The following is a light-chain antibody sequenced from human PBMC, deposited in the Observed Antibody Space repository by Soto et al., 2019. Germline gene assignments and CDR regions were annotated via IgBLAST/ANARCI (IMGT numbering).Light chain of an antibody. CDR2: EVT. V-gene: IGLV2-8*01. Sequence: SALTQPPSASGSPGQSVTISCTGTSSDIGAYNYVSWYQQHPGKAPKLMISEVTKRPSGVPDRFSGSKSGNTASLTVSGLQPEDDADYYCSSYAGNNNYVFGFGTKVTVL. CDR1: SSDIGAYNY. J-gene: IGLJ1*01. CDR3: SSYAGNNNYV.